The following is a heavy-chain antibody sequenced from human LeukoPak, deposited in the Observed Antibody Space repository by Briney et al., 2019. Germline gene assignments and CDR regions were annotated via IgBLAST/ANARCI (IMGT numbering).Heavy chain of an antibody. D-gene: IGHD3-16*01. V-gene: IGHV1-2*02. CDR2: INPNSGGT. Sequence: GASVKVSCKASGYTFTGYNIHWVRQAPGQGLEWMGWINPNSGGTTYAQRFQGRVTMTRDTSISTASMELSSLNSDGTAVYYCTRDSIGGSGWFDPWGQGTLVTVSS. CDR1: GYTFTGYN. CDR3: TRDSIGGSGWFDP. J-gene: IGHJ5*02.